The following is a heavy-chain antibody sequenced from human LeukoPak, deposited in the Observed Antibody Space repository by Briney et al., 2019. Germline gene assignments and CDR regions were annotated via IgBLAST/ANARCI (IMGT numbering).Heavy chain of an antibody. CDR1: GFTFSSYW. CDR2: INSDGSST. D-gene: IGHD3-22*01. J-gene: IGHJ4*02. Sequence: PGGSLRLSCAASGFTFSSYWMHWVRQAPGKGLVWVSRINSDGSSTSYADSVKGRFTISRDNAKNTLYLQMNSLRAEDTAVYYCAKDLTLTMIVVVPGYGFDYWGQGTLVTVSS. CDR3: AKDLTLTMIVVVPGYGFDY. V-gene: IGHV3-74*01.